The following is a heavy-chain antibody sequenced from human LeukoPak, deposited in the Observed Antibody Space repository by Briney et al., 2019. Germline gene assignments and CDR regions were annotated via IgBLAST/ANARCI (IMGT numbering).Heavy chain of an antibody. CDR1: GFAFSNYG. Sequence: GRSLRLSCAASGFAFSNYGMHWVRQAPGKGLEWVAVIWYDGSNKYYADSVKGRFTISRDNSKNTVYLQMNSLRGEDTAVYFCARDTCSGGSCYFDYWGQGTLVTVSS. J-gene: IGHJ4*02. D-gene: IGHD2-15*01. CDR2: IWYDGSNK. CDR3: ARDTCSGGSCYFDY. V-gene: IGHV3-33*01.